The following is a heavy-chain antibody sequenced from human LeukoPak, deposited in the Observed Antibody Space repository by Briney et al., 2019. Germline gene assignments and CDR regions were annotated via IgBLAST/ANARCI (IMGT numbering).Heavy chain of an antibody. CDR1: GFTFSSYA. D-gene: IGHD2-2*01. J-gene: IGHJ6*02. V-gene: IGHV3-23*01. CDR3: AKDLGYCSSTSCYFYYYGMDV. CDR2: ISGSGGST. Sequence: PGGSLRLSCAASGFTFSSYAMSWVRQALGKGLEWVSAISGSGGSTYYADSVKGRFTISRDNSKNTLYLQMNSLRAEDTAVYYCAKDLGYCSSTSCYFYYYGMDVWGQGTTVTVSS.